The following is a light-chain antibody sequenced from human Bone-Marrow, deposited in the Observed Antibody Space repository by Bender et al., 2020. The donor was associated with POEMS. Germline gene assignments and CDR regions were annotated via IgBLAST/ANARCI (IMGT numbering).Light chain of an antibody. CDR1: SSDIGGYKY. CDR2: DVS. Sequence: QSALTQPASVTGSPGQSITISCSGTSSDIGGYKYVSWHQQHPGKAPKLLIYDVSNRPSGISDRFSGSKSGNTASLTISGLQAEDEADYYCSAYTSSSTLWVFGGGTKLTVL. CDR3: SAYTSSSTLWV. V-gene: IGLV2-14*03. J-gene: IGLJ3*02.